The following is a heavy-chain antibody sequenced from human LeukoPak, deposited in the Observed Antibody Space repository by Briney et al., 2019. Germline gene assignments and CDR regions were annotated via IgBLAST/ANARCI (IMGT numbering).Heavy chain of an antibody. J-gene: IGHJ4*02. V-gene: IGHV3-66*01. CDR3: ATERPDSRVLDY. D-gene: IGHD3-10*01. Sequence: PGGSLRLSCAASGFLVNANHMNWVRQAPGEGLEWVSIIYSSDYIYYADSVKGRFTISRDNSKNTLYLQMNSLRVEDSAVYYCATERPDSRVLDYWGQGLVVTVSS. CDR1: GFLVNANH. CDR2: IYSSDYI.